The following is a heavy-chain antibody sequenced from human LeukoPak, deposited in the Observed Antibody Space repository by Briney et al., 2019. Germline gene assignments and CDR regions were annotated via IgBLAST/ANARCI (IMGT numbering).Heavy chain of an antibody. J-gene: IGHJ4*02. Sequence: NSSETLSLTCIVSGGPINSRTYYWGWIRQPPGKGLEWIGSIYYSGSTYYNPSLKSRVTISVDTSKNQFSLKLSSVTAADTAVYYCARYNDFWSGYYYFDYWGQGTLVTVSS. V-gene: IGHV4-39*01. D-gene: IGHD3-3*01. CDR3: ARYNDFWSGYYYFDY. CDR2: IYYSGST. CDR1: GGPINSRTYY.